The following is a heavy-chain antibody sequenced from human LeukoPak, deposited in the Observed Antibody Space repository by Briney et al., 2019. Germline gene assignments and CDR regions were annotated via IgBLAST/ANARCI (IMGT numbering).Heavy chain of an antibody. CDR3: ARTDSSGYSDDY. V-gene: IGHV1-46*01. J-gene: IGHJ4*02. CDR1: GYTFTSYY. Sequence: ASVKVSCKASGYTFTSYYLHWVRQAPGQGLEWMGIINPSGGSTSYAQKFQGRVTMTRDTSTSTVYIELSSLRSEDTAVYYCARTDSSGYSDDYWGQGTLVTVSS. CDR2: INPSGGST. D-gene: IGHD3-22*01.